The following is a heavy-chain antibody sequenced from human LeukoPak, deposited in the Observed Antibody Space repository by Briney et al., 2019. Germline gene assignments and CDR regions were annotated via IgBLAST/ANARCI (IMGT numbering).Heavy chain of an antibody. D-gene: IGHD6-19*01. Sequence: GGSLRLSCEASGFSFTNFAMAWVRQAPGRGLEWVAGISGSGGSTYYADSVKGRFTISRDNSKNTLYLQMNSLRAEDTAVYYCAKDRGASSGWYRTGYYFDYWGQGTLVTVSS. CDR3: AKDRGASSGWYRTGYYFDY. CDR1: GFSFTNFA. CDR2: ISGSGGST. V-gene: IGHV3-23*01. J-gene: IGHJ4*02.